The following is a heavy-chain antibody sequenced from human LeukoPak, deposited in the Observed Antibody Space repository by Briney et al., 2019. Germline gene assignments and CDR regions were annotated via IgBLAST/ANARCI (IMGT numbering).Heavy chain of an antibody. D-gene: IGHD4-17*01. CDR1: GGSFSGYY. V-gene: IGHV4-34*01. CDR2: INHSGST. Sequence: ASETLSLTCAVYGGSFSGYYWSWIRQPPGKGLEWIGEINHSGSTNYNPSLKSRVTISVDTSKNQFSLKLSSVTAADTAVYYCARADDYGDYVYPFDYWGQGTLVTVSS. J-gene: IGHJ4*02. CDR3: ARADDYGDYVYPFDY.